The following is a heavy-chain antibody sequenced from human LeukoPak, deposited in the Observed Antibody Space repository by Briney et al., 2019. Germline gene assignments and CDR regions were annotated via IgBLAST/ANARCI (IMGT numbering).Heavy chain of an antibody. V-gene: IGHV4-39*01. CDR3: ARVVYSSSIDY. CDR1: GGSISSVSYY. CDR2: TFYNGRT. J-gene: IGHJ4*02. Sequence: PSETLSLTRTVSGGSISSVSYYWGWIRQPPGKGLECIGSTFYNGRTYYNPSLMTRATISVDTSKNQFSLRLNSVTAADTAVYYCARVVYSSSIDYWGQGTLVTVSS. D-gene: IGHD2-8*02.